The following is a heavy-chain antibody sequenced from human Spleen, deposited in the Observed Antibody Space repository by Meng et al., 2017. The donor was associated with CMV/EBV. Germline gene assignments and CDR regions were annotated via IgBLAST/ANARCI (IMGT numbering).Heavy chain of an antibody. CDR3: ARARDSSSSHFDY. D-gene: IGHD6-6*01. Sequence: QVQLQQGGVGLVKPSETLSLTCVVYGGSFSGYYWSWIRQSPGKGLEWIGEINHSGSTNYNPSLKSRVTISVDTSKNQFSLKLSSVTAADTAVYYCARARDSSSSHFDYWGQGTLVTVSS. CDR2: INHSGST. J-gene: IGHJ4*02. V-gene: IGHV4-34*01. CDR1: GGSFSGYY.